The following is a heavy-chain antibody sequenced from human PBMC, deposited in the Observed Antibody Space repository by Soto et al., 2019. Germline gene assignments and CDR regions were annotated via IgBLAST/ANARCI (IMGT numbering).Heavy chain of an antibody. CDR2: IGRFGDNI. CDR3: ARVGPYFGECDYFDY. J-gene: IGHJ4*02. V-gene: IGHV3-21*06. CDR1: GFIFNRYT. Sequence: GGSLRLSCVASGFIFNRYTMNWVRQAPWGGLEWVSSIGRFGDNIYYEDSVKGRFTISRDNAANSVYLQMNSLRAEDTAVYYCARVGPYFGECDYFDYWGQGTPLTVSS. D-gene: IGHD3-10*01.